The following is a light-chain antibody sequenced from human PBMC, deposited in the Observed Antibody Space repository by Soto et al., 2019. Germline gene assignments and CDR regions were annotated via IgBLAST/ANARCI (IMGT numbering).Light chain of an antibody. CDR1: QGIASA. CDR2: DGS. Sequence: AIQLTQSPSSLSASIGDKVTISCRASQGIASALVWYQQKPGKSPQLLIYDGSNLEKGVPSRFSGSGSGTEFTLTISSLQPEDFATYYCQQFNSYPLITFGQGTRWRLN. V-gene: IGKV1-13*02. J-gene: IGKJ5*01. CDR3: QQFNSYPLIT.